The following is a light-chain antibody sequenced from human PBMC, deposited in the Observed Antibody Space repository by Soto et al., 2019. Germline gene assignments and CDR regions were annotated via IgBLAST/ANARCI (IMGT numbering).Light chain of an antibody. CDR1: SSDVGGYNF. CDR2: EVS. V-gene: IGLV2-8*01. J-gene: IGLJ3*02. Sequence: QSALTQPPSASGSPGQSVTISCTGTSSDVGGYNFVSWYQHHPGKTPKLMIYEVSKRPSGVPDRFSGSKSGNTASLTVSGLQAEDEADYYCSSYAGSNFRVFGGGTKLTVL. CDR3: SSYAGSNFRV.